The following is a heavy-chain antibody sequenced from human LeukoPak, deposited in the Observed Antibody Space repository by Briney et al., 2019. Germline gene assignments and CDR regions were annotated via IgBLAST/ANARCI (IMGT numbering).Heavy chain of an antibody. J-gene: IGHJ4*02. V-gene: IGHV4-38-2*02. D-gene: IGHD2-2*02. Sequence: SETLSLTCTISGYSMSSGYYWGWIRQPPGKGLEWIGSTYHSGTTYYNPSLKSRVTISVDTSKNQFSLKLSSVTAADTAVYYCASLPVPYCSSTSCYKSSDYWGQGTLVTVSS. CDR1: GYSMSSGYY. CDR2: TYHSGTT. CDR3: ASLPVPYCSSTSCYKSSDY.